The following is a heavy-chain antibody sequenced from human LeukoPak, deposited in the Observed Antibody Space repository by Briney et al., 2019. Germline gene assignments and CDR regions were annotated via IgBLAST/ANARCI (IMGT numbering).Heavy chain of an antibody. D-gene: IGHD3-10*01. V-gene: IGHV3-48*04. CDR1: GFTFSSYS. Sequence: PGGSLRLSCAASGFTFSSYSMNWVRQAPGKGLEWVSYISSSSDTIYYADSVKGRFTISRDNAKNSLYLQMNSLRAEDTAVYYCARDEPVTMVRGVIDYWGQGTLVTVSS. J-gene: IGHJ4*02. CDR3: ARDEPVTMVRGVIDY. CDR2: ISSSSDTI.